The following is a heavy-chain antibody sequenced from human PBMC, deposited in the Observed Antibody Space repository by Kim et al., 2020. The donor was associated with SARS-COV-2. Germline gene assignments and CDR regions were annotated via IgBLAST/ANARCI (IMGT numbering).Heavy chain of an antibody. CDR1: GYTFTSYA. J-gene: IGHJ6*02. CDR3: ARGGYCSSTSCWDYYYGMDV. CDR2: INAGNGNT. Sequence: ASVKVSCKASGYTFTSYAMHWVRQAPGQRLEWMRWINAGNGNTKYSQKFQGRVTITRDTSASTAYMELSSLRSEDTAVYYCARGGYCSSTSCWDYYYGMDVWGQGTTVTVSS. V-gene: IGHV1-3*01. D-gene: IGHD2-2*01.